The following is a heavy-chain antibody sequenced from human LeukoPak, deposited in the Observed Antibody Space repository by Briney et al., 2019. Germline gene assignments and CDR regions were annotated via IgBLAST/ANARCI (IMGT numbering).Heavy chain of an antibody. CDR2: IYTSGST. J-gene: IGHJ4*02. CDR1: GGSISSHY. CDR3: ARIGSARHFDY. Sequence: PSETLSLTCTVSGGSISSHYWSWIRQPPGKGLEWIGYIYTSGSTNYNPSLKSRVTISVDTSKNQFSLKLSSVTAADTAVYYCARIGSARHFDYWGQGTLVTVSS. D-gene: IGHD3-10*01. V-gene: IGHV4-4*09.